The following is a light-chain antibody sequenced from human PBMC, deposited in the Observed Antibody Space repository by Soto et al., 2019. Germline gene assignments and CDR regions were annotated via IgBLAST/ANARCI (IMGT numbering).Light chain of an antibody. J-gene: IGLJ1*01. CDR1: SSDVGGYNY. CDR2: DVS. V-gene: IGLV2-11*01. Sequence: ALTQPRSVSGSPGQSVTISCTGTSSDVGGYNYVSWYQQHPGKAPKLMIYDVSKRPSGVPDRFSGSKSGNTASLTISGLQAEDEADYYCCSYAGSSWVFGTGTKVTVL. CDR3: CSYAGSSWV.